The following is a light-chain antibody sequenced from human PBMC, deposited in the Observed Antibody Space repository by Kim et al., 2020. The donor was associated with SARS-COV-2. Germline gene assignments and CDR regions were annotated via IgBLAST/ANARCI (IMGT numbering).Light chain of an antibody. CDR1: SSNSGNSY. CDR2: DNN. Sequence: GQKVTITCSGGSSNSGNSYVCWYQQLPGTAPNLLIYDNNKRPSGIPDRFSGSRSGTSATLGITGLQTGDEDDYYCGTWDSSLSAVVFGGGTQLTVL. V-gene: IGLV1-51*01. CDR3: GTWDSSLSAVV. J-gene: IGLJ2*01.